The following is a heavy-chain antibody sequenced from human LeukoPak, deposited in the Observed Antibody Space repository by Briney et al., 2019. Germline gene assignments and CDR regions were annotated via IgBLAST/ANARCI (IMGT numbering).Heavy chain of an antibody. CDR2: ISGSGGST. Sequence: ETLSLTCTVSGYSISSGYYWGWVRQAPGKGLEWVSAISGSGGSTYYADSVKGRFTISRDNSKNTLYLQMNSLRAEDTAVYCCAKAGGVPAALYYYYMDVWGKGTTVTVSS. V-gene: IGHV3-23*01. CDR1: GYSISSGYY. D-gene: IGHD2-2*01. CDR3: AKAGGVPAALYYYYMDV. J-gene: IGHJ6*03.